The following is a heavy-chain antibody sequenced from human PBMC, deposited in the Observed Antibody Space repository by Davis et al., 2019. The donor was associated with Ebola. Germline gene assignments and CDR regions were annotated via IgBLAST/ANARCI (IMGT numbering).Heavy chain of an antibody. Sequence: SETLSLTCSVSGGSISIRSQYWGWIRQPPGKGLEWIGSIHYGGSTYYTPSLKSRVIISVDTSRKQFSLNLSSVTAADTAIYYCARLSSSVAGLYWGQGILVTVSS. J-gene: IGHJ4*02. D-gene: IGHD6-19*01. CDR3: ARLSSSVAGLY. CDR2: IHYGGST. CDR1: GGSISIRSQY. V-gene: IGHV4-39*01.